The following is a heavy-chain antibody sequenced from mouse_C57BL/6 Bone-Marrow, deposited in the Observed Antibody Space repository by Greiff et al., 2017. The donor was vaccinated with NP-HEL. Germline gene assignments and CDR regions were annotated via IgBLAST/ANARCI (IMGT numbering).Heavy chain of an antibody. CDR2: ISDDGSN. J-gene: IGHJ4*01. CDR1: GYSITSGYY. Sequence: DVQLVESGPGLVKPSQSLSLTCSVTGYSITSGYYWNWIRQFPGNKLEWMGYISDDGSNKYNPSLKNRISITRYTSKNQFILKLNSVTTEDTATYYCAREIYYYGSSLYYYAMDYWGQGTSVTVSS. CDR3: AREIYYYGSSLYYYAMDY. D-gene: IGHD1-1*01. V-gene: IGHV3-6*01.